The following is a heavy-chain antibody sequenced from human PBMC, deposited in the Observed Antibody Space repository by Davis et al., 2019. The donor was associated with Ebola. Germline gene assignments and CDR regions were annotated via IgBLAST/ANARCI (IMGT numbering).Heavy chain of an antibody. J-gene: IGHJ4*02. CDR1: GYTFTGYY. CDR3: ARDLRSSLYYFDY. Sequence: ASVTVSCKASGYTFTGYYMQWVRQAPGQGLEWMGWINPNSGGTNYAQKFQGRVTMTRDTSISTAYMELSRLRSDDTAVYYCARDLRSSLYYFDYWGQGTLVTVSS. CDR2: INPNSGGT. V-gene: IGHV1-2*02. D-gene: IGHD3-16*01.